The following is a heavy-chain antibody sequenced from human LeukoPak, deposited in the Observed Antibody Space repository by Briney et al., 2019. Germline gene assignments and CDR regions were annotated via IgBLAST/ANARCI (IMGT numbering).Heavy chain of an antibody. D-gene: IGHD3-10*01. V-gene: IGHV3-30-3*02. J-gene: IGHJ4*02. CDR1: GFTFSSYA. CDR3: AKRYGSGSSLRSFDY. Sequence: GRSLRLSCAASGFTFSSYAMHWVRQAPGKGLEWVAVISYDGSNKYYADSVKGRFTISGDNSKNTLYLQMNSLRAEDTAVYYCAKRYGSGSSLRSFDYWGQGTLVTVSS. CDR2: ISYDGSNK.